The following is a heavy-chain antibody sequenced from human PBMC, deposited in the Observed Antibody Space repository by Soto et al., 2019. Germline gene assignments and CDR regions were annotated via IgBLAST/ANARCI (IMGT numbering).Heavy chain of an antibody. CDR1: GGSFSGYY. J-gene: IGHJ6*02. Sequence: SETLSLTCAGYGGSFSGYYWTWIRQPPGKGLEWIGEINHSGSTNYNPSLKSRVTISVDTSKNQFSLKLTSVTAADTAVYYCARPVTPYYHSGMDVWGQGTTVTVSS. CDR2: INHSGST. CDR3: ARPVTPYYHSGMDV. V-gene: IGHV4-34*01. D-gene: IGHD4-4*01.